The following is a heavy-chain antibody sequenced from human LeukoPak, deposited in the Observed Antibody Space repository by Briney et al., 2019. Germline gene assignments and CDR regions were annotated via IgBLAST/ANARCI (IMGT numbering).Heavy chain of an antibody. V-gene: IGHV3-30*18. CDR3: AKDPQRGYSYGYMADI. Sequence: GGSLRLSCAASGFTFSSYGMHWVRQAPGKGLEGVAVISYDGSNKYYADSVKGRFTISRDNSKNTLYLQMNSLRAEDTAVYYCAKDPQRGYSYGYMADIWGQGTMVTVSS. CDR2: ISYDGSNK. CDR1: GFTFSSYG. D-gene: IGHD5-18*01. J-gene: IGHJ3*02.